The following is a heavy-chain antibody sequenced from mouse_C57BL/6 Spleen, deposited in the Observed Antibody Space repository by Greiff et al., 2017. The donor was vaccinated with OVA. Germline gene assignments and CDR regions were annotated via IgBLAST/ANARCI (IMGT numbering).Heavy chain of an antibody. D-gene: IGHD3-1*01. J-gene: IGHJ4*01. V-gene: IGHV1-64*01. CDR2: IHPNSGST. Sequence: QVQLQQPGAELVKPGASVKLSCKASGYTFTSYWMHWVKQRPGQGLEWIGMIHPNSGSTNYNEKFKSKATLTVDKSSSTAYMQLSSLTSEDSAVYYCARERATGLYAMDYWGQGTSVTVSS. CDR3: ARERATGLYAMDY. CDR1: GYTFTSYW.